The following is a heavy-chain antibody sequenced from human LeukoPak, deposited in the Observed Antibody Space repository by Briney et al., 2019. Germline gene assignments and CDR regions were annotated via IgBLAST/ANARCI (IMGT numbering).Heavy chain of an antibody. V-gene: IGHV1-2*02. D-gene: IGHD6-19*01. CDR1: GYTFTDYY. CDR3: ARDWGVWSSDI. CDR2: MNPDRGDT. J-gene: IGHJ3*02. Sequence: ASVRVSCKASGYTFTDYYIHWVRQAPGQGLEWMAWMNPDRGDTNNAQKFQGRVTMSRDTSISTVYMELSRLRPDDTAVYYCARDWGVWSSDIWGQGTMVIVST.